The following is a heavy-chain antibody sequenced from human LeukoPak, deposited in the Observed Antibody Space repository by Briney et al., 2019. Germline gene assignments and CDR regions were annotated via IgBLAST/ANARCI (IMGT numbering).Heavy chain of an antibody. CDR1: GFTFSSYA. Sequence: GGSLRLSCAASGFTFSSYAMSWVRQAPGKGLEWVSAISDSGSSTYYADSVKGRFTISRDYSKNTLYLQMNSLRAEDTAVYYCAKGTYYYDSSGYSRSFYYYYMDVWGKGTTVTVSS. CDR3: AKGTYYYDSSGYSRSFYYYYMDV. D-gene: IGHD3-22*01. V-gene: IGHV3-23*01. CDR2: ISDSGSST. J-gene: IGHJ6*03.